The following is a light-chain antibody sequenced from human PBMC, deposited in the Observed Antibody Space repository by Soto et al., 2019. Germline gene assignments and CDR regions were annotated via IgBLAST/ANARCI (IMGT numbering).Light chain of an antibody. CDR2: KDD. CDR1: SSNIESNY. Sequence: QSVLTQPPSASGTPGQRVTISCSGSSSNIESNYVYWYQQRPGAAPKLLLYKDDQRPSWVADRCSGSKSGTSASLAISGLRSDEEADYCCAAGDDSLSALVFGGGTKLTVL. J-gene: IGLJ3*02. V-gene: IGLV1-47*01. CDR3: AAGDDSLSALV.